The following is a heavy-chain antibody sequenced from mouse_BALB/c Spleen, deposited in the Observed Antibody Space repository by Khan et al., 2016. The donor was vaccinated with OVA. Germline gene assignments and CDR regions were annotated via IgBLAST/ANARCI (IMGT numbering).Heavy chain of an antibody. J-gene: IGHJ3*01. D-gene: IGHD1-1*01. CDR2: INPYNDGA. V-gene: IGHV1S136*01. CDR3: ARDFGSSFWFAY. Sequence: VRLQQSGPVLVKPGASVKMSCKASVYTFTNYIVHWVQQKPGQGLEWIGYINPYNDGAKYNEKFKGKATLTSDKSSSTAYMELSGLTSEDSAVYYCARDFGSSFWFAYWGQGTLVTVSA. CDR1: VYTFTNYI.